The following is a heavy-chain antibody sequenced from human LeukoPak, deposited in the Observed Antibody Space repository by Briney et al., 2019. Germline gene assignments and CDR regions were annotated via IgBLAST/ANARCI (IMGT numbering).Heavy chain of an antibody. D-gene: IGHD5-18*01. Sequence: SETLSLTCAVYGGSLSGYYWSWIRQPPGKGLDWIGEINHSGSTNYNPSLKSRVTISVDTSKNQFSLKLSSVTAADTAVYYCARGRIWDTAMAERYFDLWGRGTLVTVSS. CDR3: ARGRIWDTAMAERYFDL. CDR2: INHSGST. V-gene: IGHV4-34*01. J-gene: IGHJ2*01. CDR1: GGSLSGYY.